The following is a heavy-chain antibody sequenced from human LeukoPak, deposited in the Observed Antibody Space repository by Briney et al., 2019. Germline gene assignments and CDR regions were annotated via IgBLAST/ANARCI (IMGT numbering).Heavy chain of an antibody. CDR3: ARGTPHYDILTGHTTRGAFDI. D-gene: IGHD3-9*01. CDR1: GCSISSYY. Sequence: SETLSLTCTVSGCSISSYYWSWIRQPPGKGLEWIGYIYYSGSTNYNPSLKSRVTISVDTSKNQFSLKLSSVTAADTAVYYCARGTPHYDILTGHTTRGAFDIWGQGTMVTVSS. CDR2: IYYSGST. J-gene: IGHJ3*02. V-gene: IGHV4-59*01.